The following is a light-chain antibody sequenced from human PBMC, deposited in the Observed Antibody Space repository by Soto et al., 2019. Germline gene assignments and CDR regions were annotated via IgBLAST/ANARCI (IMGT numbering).Light chain of an antibody. CDR3: QQSYDTVWT. J-gene: IGKJ1*01. V-gene: IGKV1-39*01. CDR2: AAS. CDR1: QSIVSY. Sequence: DIPMTQSPSSLSASAGDRVTITCRASQSIVSYLNWYQQKPGKAPNLLIYAASSLQSVVPSRFSGSGSGTDFTLTISSLQPEDFATYYCQQSYDTVWTFGQGTKVEIK.